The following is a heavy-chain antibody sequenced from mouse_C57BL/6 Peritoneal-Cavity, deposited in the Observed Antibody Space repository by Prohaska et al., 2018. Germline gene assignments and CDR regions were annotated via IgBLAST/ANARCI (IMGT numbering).Heavy chain of an antibody. CDR2: INPYNGGT. CDR1: GYTFTDYY. Sequence: QPGASVKMSCKASGYTFTDYYMNWVKQSHGKSLEWIGVINPYNGGTSYNQKFKAKATWIVEKSSSTAYIELSSRTSEDSEVYYSARGADYGGGYDARDYWGQGTSVTVYS. J-gene: IGHJ4*01. V-gene: IGHV1-19*01. D-gene: IGHD2-4*01. CDR3: ARGADYGGGYDARDY.